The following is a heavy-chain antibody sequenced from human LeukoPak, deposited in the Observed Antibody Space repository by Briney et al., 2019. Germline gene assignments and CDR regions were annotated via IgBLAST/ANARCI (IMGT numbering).Heavy chain of an antibody. J-gene: IGHJ4*02. Sequence: PGGSLRLSCAASGFTVSSNYMSWVRQAPGKGLEWVSVIYSGGTTYYADSMKGRFTISRDNSKNTLYLQMNSLRAADTAVYYCATESLSSGGDCFGYWGQGTLVTVSS. V-gene: IGHV3-53*01. CDR2: IYSGGTT. CDR3: ATESLSSGGDCFGY. CDR1: GFTVSSNY. D-gene: IGHD2-8*02.